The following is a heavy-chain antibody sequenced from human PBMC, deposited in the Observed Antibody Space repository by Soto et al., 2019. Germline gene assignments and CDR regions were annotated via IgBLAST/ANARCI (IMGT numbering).Heavy chain of an antibody. CDR1: AFPFSSYS. V-gene: IGHV3-21*01. CDR3: ARAPSVAGLSYFDY. D-gene: IGHD6-19*01. J-gene: IGHJ4*02. CDR2: ISSSSSYI. Sequence: GGSLRLSCAASAFPFSSYSMNWVRQAPGKGLEWVSSISSSSSYIYYADSVKGRFTISRDNAKNSLYLQMNSLRAEDTAVYYCARAPSVAGLSYFDYWGQGTLVTAPQ.